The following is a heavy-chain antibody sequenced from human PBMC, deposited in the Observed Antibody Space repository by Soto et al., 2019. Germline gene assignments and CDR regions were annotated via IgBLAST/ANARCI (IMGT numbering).Heavy chain of an antibody. CDR1: GFTPSVSV. Sequence: GGSRRLSCAASGFTPSVSVIYWVRQASGKGLEWVCRIRSRSNGYATAYAASVRGRFTISRDDSTNTAYLQMDSLKTEDTAVYYCTATGGHWFDPWGHGTLVTVSS. CDR2: IRSRSNGYAT. J-gene: IGHJ5*02. V-gene: IGHV3-73*01. CDR3: TATGGHWFDP. D-gene: IGHD3-10*01.